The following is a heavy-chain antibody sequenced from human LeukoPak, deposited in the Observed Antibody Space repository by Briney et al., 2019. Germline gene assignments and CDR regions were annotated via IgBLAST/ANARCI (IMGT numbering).Heavy chain of an antibody. CDR3: ARQGQGNSLRLY. Sequence: GESLKISCKGSGYSSTSYWISWVRQMPGKGLEWMGRIDPSDSYTNYSPSFQGHVTISADKSISTAYLQWSSLKASDTAMYYCARQGQGNSLRLYWGQGTLVTVSS. CDR2: IDPSDSYT. D-gene: IGHD3-16*01. CDR1: GYSSTSYW. J-gene: IGHJ4*02. V-gene: IGHV5-10-1*01.